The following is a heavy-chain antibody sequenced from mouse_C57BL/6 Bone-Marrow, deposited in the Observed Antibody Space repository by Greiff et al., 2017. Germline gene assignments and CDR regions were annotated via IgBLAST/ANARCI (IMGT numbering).Heavy chain of an antibody. Sequence: VQLQQSGAELARPGASVKLSCKASGYTFTSYGISWVKQRTGQGLEWIGEIYPRSGNTYYNEKFKGMATMTADKSSSTTYMELRSLTSADSAVYFYAISATMEYASNCWDFDVWGTGTTVTVSS. CDR1: GYTFTSYG. CDR2: IYPRSGNT. V-gene: IGHV1-81*01. CDR3: AISATMEYASNCWDFDV. J-gene: IGHJ1*03. D-gene: IGHD2-5*01.